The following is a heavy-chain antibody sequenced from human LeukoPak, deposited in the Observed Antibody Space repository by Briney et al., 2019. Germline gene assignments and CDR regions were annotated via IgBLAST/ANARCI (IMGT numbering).Heavy chain of an antibody. CDR2: INPSGGST. CDR1: GYTFTSYY. D-gene: IGHD6-19*01. V-gene: IGHV1-46*01. Sequence: ASVKVSCKASGYTFTSYYMHWVRQAPGQGLEWMGIINPSGGSTSYAQKFQGRVTMTRDTSISTAYMELSRLRSDDTAVYYCARGQQWLVRNWGQGTLVTVSS. J-gene: IGHJ4*02. CDR3: ARGQQWLVRN.